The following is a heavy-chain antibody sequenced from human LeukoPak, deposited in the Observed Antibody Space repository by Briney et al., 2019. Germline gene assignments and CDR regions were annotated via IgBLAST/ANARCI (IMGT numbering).Heavy chain of an antibody. CDR2: NYYSGST. CDR1: GRPISYEY. D-gene: IGHD4-17*01. CDR3: ARDLYGDYPRGYYGMDV. V-gene: IGHV4-59*01. J-gene: IGHJ6*04. Sequence: SETLSLTCTVSGRPISYEYCSSSRQTPGRVLGWIGYNYYSGSTNYNPSLKGRVTISVDTSTTQFSLKLSSVTAADTAVYYCARDLYGDYPRGYYGMDVWGKGTTVTVSS.